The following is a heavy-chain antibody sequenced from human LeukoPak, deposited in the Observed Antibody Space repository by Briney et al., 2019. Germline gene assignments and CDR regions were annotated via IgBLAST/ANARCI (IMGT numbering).Heavy chain of an antibody. CDR1: GYTFTSYG. V-gene: IGHV1-18*01. Sequence: ASVKASCKASGYTFTSYGISWVRQAPGQGLEWMGWISAYNGNTNYAQKLQGRVTMTTDTSTSTAYMELRSLRSDDTAVYYCARMDIVVVPAVDPLDYWGQGTLVTVSS. CDR2: ISAYNGNT. J-gene: IGHJ4*02. D-gene: IGHD2-2*03. CDR3: ARMDIVVVPAVDPLDY.